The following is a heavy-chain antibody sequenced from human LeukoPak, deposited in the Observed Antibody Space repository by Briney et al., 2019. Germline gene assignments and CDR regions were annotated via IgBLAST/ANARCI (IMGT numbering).Heavy chain of an antibody. CDR3: ARGAWATRLAS. V-gene: IGHV4-34*01. CDR2: IYESGTT. D-gene: IGHD2-15*01. Sequence: SETVSLICTVYTQCLNSYYWIWVRQPRGGGGEGIGEIYESGTTKYNPSLKSRLAISRVPYKQQFSLRLSSVTAADTAVYYCARGAWATRLASWGLGTPVIVSS. CDR1: TQCLNSYY. J-gene: IGHJ4*02.